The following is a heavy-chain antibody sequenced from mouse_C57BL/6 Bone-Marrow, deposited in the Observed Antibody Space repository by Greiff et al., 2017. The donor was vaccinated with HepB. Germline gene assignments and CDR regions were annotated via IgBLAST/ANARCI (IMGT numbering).Heavy chain of an antibody. CDR3: ARSRSTMVTTGAMDY. D-gene: IGHD2-2*01. J-gene: IGHJ4*01. CDR2: INPGSGGT. Sequence: QVQLKQSGAELVRPGTSVKVSCKASGYAFTNYLIEWVKQRPGQGLEWIGVINPGSGGTNYNEKFKGKATLTADKSSSTAYMQLSSLTSEDSAVYFCARSRSTMVTTGAMDYWGQGTSVTVSS. V-gene: IGHV1-54*01. CDR1: GYAFTNYL.